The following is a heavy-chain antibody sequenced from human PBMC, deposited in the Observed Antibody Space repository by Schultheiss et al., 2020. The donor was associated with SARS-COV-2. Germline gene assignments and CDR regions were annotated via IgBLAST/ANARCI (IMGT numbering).Heavy chain of an antibody. CDR1: GITLSRYT. CDR3: ASVGVAVSGSLPPRYWYFDP. Sequence: GESLKISCAASGITLSRYTMNWVRQAPGKGLEWVSSISSNSNYIHYADSLKGRLTISRHNAKNSLYLEMNSLRVEDTAVYYCASVGVAVSGSLPPRYWYFDPWGRGTLVTVSS. J-gene: IGHJ2*01. D-gene: IGHD6-19*01. CDR2: ISSNSNYI. V-gene: IGHV3-21*01.